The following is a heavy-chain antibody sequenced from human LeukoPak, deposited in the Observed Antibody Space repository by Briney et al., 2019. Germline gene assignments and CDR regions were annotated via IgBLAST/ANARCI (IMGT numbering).Heavy chain of an antibody. Sequence: PGGSLRLSCAASGFTFSSYWMHWVRQAPGKGLVWVSRINSDGSGTGYADSVKGRFTISRDNAKNTLYLQMNSLRAEDTAVYYCAGSRSRSRMPDLDYWGQGTLVTVSS. V-gene: IGHV3-74*01. J-gene: IGHJ4*02. D-gene: IGHD1-26*01. CDR3: AGSRSRSRMPDLDY. CDR1: GFTFSSYW. CDR2: INSDGSGT.